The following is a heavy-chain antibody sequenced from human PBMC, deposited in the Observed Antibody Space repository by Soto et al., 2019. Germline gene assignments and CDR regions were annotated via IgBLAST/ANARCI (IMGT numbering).Heavy chain of an antibody. Sequence: EVQLVESGGGSVQPGGSLRLSCAASGFTFSSYSMNWVRQAPGKGLEWVSYISSSSSTIYYADSVKGRFTISRDNAKNSLYLQMNSLRAEDTAVYYCARVGMYYGSGSYPGYFDYWGQGTLVTVSS. J-gene: IGHJ4*02. CDR1: GFTFSSYS. CDR3: ARVGMYYGSGSYPGYFDY. CDR2: ISSSSSTI. D-gene: IGHD3-10*01. V-gene: IGHV3-48*01.